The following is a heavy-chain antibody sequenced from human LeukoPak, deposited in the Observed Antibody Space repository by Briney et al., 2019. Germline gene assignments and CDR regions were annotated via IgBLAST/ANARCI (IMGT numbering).Heavy chain of an antibody. CDR2: ISSSSSYI. D-gene: IGHD6-13*01. V-gene: IGHV3-21*01. J-gene: IGHJ3*02. CDR1: GFTFSSYS. Sequence: GGSLRLSCAASGFTFSSYSMNWVRQAPGKGLEWVSSISSSSSYIYYADSVKGRFTISRDNAKNSLYRQMNSLRAEEQAVYYCARAAYSSSWPNPDDAFDIWGHERMVTVSS. CDR3: ARAAYSSSWPNPDDAFDI.